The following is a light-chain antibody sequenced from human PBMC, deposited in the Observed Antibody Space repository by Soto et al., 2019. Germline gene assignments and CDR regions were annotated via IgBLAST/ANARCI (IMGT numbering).Light chain of an antibody. V-gene: IGLV2-14*03. CDR3: RSWTSGATYV. Sequence: QSVLAQPASVSGSPGQSITISCAGISSDVGAYNYVSWYQHHPGKAPKLMIYDVNNRPSGDSNRFSGSKSGNTASLTISGLQAEDEADYYCRSWTSGATYVFGSGTKVTVL. CDR1: SSDVGAYNY. J-gene: IGLJ1*01. CDR2: DVN.